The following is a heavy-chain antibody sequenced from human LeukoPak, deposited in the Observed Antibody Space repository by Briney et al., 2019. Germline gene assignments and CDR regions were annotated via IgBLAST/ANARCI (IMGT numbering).Heavy chain of an antibody. J-gene: IGHJ2*01. CDR1: GGSISSGGYY. CDR2: IYHSGST. V-gene: IGHV4-30-2*01. Sequence: PSQTLSLTCTVSGGSISSGGYYWSWIRQPPGKGLEWIGYIYHSGSTYYNPSLKSRVTISVDRSKNQFSLKLSSVTAADTAVYYCARDGWLDPEWYFDLWGRGTLVTVSS. D-gene: IGHD2-15*01. CDR3: ARDGWLDPEWYFDL.